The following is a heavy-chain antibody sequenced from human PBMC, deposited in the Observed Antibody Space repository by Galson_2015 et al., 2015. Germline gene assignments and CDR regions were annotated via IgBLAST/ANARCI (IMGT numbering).Heavy chain of an antibody. V-gene: IGHV1-69*13. CDR3: ATSNADVYCSGGSCYLDS. J-gene: IGHJ4*02. D-gene: IGHD2-15*01. CDR1: GGTFSIFA. Sequence: SVKVSCKAFGGTFSIFAISWVRQAPGQRLEWMGGLLPIYGTPNYARKFQGRVTITADESTSTAYMELSSLTSEDPAVFYCATSNADVYCSGGSCYLDSWGQGTLVTVSS. CDR2: LLPIYGTP.